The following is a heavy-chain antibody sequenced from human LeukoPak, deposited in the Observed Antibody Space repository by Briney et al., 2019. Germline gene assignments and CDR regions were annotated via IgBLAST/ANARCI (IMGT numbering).Heavy chain of an antibody. D-gene: IGHD1-26*01. V-gene: IGHV4-4*07. CDR2: IYTSGST. Sequence: PSGTLSLTCNVSGGSISDKNDYWRWGRQPAGGGLEWIGRIYTSGSTNYNPSLKSRVTISIDTSKKHFSLKLSSVTAADTAVYYCARTDIYYPYDTFDIWGQGTMVTVSS. J-gene: IGHJ3*02. CDR1: GGSISDKNDY. CDR3: ARTDIYYPYDTFDI.